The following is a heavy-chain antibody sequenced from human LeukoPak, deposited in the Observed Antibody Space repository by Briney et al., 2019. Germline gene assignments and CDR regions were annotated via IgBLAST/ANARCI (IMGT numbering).Heavy chain of an antibody. CDR2: ISGSGGNS. CDR3: AKTYYGSGSYSFFDY. V-gene: IGHV3-23*01. CDR1: GFSFDTYA. J-gene: IGHJ4*02. Sequence: GGSLRLSCTASGFSFDTYAMNWVRQVPGKGLEWVSGISGSGGNSYYADSVKGRFTISRDNSKNTLYLQMNSLRAEDTAVYYCAKTYYGSGSYSFFDYWGQGTLVAVSS. D-gene: IGHD3-10*01.